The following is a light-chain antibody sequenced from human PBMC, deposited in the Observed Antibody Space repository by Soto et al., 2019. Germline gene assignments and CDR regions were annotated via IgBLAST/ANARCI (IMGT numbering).Light chain of an antibody. CDR2: GAS. V-gene: IGKV3-20*01. Sequence: EIVLTQSPGTLSLSPGERATLSCRASQSVSSTYLTWYQQTPGQAPSLLIFGASRRATGITDRFSGSGSGTDFSLTVSRLEHEAVAVYYCQLYEISRYTFGQGTKLEIK. CDR1: QSVSSTY. J-gene: IGKJ2*01. CDR3: QLYEISRYT.